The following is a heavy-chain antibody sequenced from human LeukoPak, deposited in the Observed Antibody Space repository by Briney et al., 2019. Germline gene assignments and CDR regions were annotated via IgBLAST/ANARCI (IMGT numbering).Heavy chain of an antibody. CDR1: GFTFSSYA. J-gene: IGHJ3*02. V-gene: IGHV3-23*01. CDR2: ISDSGGST. Sequence: PGGSLRLSCAASGFTFSSYAMSWLRQAPGKGLEWVSAISDSGGSTYYADSVKGRFTISRDNSKNTLYLQMNSLRAEDTAVYYCAKGEYYYDSSAFDIWGQGTMVTVSS. D-gene: IGHD3-22*01. CDR3: AKGEYYYDSSAFDI.